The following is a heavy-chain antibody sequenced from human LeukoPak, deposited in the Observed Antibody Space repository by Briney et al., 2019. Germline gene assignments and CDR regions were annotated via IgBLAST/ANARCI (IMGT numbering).Heavy chain of an antibody. Sequence: GGSLRLSCAASGFTFSTYGMNWVRQAPGKGLEWVSSISSGSTYIYYADSMKGRFTISRDNSKNTLYLQMNSLRAEDTAVYYCAKDLVVVTPYYFDYWGQGTLVTVSS. V-gene: IGHV3-21*04. J-gene: IGHJ4*02. CDR2: ISSGSTYI. D-gene: IGHD3-22*01. CDR1: GFTFSTYG. CDR3: AKDLVVVTPYYFDY.